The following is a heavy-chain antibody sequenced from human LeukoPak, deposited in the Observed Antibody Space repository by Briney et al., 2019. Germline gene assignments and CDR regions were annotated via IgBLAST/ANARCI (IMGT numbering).Heavy chain of an antibody. CDR3: ARPLGNGYSYWYFDL. D-gene: IGHD3-22*01. J-gene: IGHJ2*01. CDR1: GGSISSYY. V-gene: IGHV4-59*01. Sequence: SETLSLTCTVSGGSISSYYWSWIRQPPGKGLEWIGYIYYSGSTNSNPSLKSRVTISIDTSKNQISLKLSSVTAADTAVYYCARPLGNGYSYWYFDLWGRGTLVTVS. CDR2: IYYSGST.